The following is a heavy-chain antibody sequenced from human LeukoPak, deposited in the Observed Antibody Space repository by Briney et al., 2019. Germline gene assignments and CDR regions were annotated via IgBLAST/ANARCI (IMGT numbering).Heavy chain of an antibody. Sequence: SETLSLTCTVSGGSISSSSYYWGWIRQPPGKGLEWIGSIYYSGSTYYNPSLKSRVTISVDTSKNQFSLKLSSVTAADTAVYYCAREVGGYSYGHLDYWGQGTLVTVSS. CDR3: AREVGGYSYGHLDY. D-gene: IGHD5-18*01. V-gene: IGHV4-39*07. J-gene: IGHJ4*02. CDR1: GGSISSSSYY. CDR2: IYYSGST.